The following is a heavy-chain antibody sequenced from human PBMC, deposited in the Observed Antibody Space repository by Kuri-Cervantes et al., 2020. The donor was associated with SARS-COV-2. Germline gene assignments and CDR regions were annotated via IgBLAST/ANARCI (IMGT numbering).Heavy chain of an antibody. V-gene: IGHV4-34*01. CDR1: GESFSGYY. J-gene: IGHJ6*02. CDR3: VRENCSSTSCYYYYGFDV. D-gene: IGHD2-2*01. Sequence: GSLRLSCAVYGESFSGYYWSWIRQPPGKGLEWIGEINHSGSTYYNVSLKSRVTISVDTSKNQFSLKLSSVTAADTAVYYCVRENCSSTSCYYYYGFDVWGQGTTVTVSS. CDR2: INHSGST.